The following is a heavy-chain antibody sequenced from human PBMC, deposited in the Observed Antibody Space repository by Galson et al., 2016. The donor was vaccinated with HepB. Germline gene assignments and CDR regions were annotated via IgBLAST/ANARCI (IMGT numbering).Heavy chain of an antibody. CDR3: AREALIAVTLLDV. CDR1: GFTVSDYY. Sequence: SLRLSCAASGFTVSDYYMTWVRQAPGKGLEWVAVIWYDGSNKYYADSVKGRFTISRDNSKNTLYLQMNSLRAEDTAVYYCAREALIAVTLLDVWGQGTTVTVSS. CDR2: IWYDGSNK. D-gene: IGHD6-19*01. V-gene: IGHV3-33*08. J-gene: IGHJ6*02.